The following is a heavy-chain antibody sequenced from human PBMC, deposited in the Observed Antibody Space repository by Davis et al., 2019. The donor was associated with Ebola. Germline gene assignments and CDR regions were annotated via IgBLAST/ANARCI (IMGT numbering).Heavy chain of an antibody. J-gene: IGHJ4*02. V-gene: IGHV6-1*01. CDR2: TYYYTSKWSN. D-gene: IGHD5-12*01. Sequence: PSETLSLTCAISGDSVSTAGWNWIRQSPSRGLEWLGRTYYYTSKWSNDYALSVKSRITINPDTSKNQFSLQLNSVTPEDTAVYYCARGWLRTGFDYWGQGILVTVSS. CDR1: GDSVSTAG. CDR3: ARGWLRTGFDY.